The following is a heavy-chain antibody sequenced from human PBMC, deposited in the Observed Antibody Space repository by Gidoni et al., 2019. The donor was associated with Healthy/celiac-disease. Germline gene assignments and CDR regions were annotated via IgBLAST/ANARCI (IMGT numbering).Heavy chain of an antibody. D-gene: IGHD3-22*01. CDR1: GFTVSSNY. J-gene: IGHJ4*02. Sequence: EVQLVESGGGVIQPGGSLRLSCAASGFTVSSNYMRWVRQAPGKVLEWVSVIYSGGSTYYSDSVKGRFTISKDNSKNPLYLQMNSLRAEDTAVYYCARGDSSGFQHLYWGQGTLVTVSS. V-gene: IGHV3-53*01. CDR2: IYSGGST. CDR3: ARGDSSGFQHLY.